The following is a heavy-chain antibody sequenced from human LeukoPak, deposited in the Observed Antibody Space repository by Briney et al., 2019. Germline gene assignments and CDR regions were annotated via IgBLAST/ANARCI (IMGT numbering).Heavy chain of an antibody. CDR1: GYTFTSYG. D-gene: IGHD5-12*01. CDR2: INPNSGGT. J-gene: IGHJ4*02. V-gene: IGHV1-2*02. Sequence: ASVKVSRKASGYTFTSYGISWVRQAPGQGLEWMGWINPNSGGTNYAQKFQGRVTMTRDTSISTAYMELSRLRSDDTAVYYCARDGYSGNDGLWGQGTLVTVSS. CDR3: ARDGYSGNDGL.